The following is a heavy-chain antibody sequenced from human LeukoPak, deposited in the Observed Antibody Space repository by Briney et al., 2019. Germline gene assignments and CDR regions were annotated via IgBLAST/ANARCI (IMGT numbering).Heavy chain of an antibody. J-gene: IGHJ6*03. Sequence: GGSLRLSCAASGFSLSSHWMTWVRQAPGKGLEWVSNINQDGSEKYYIDSVKGGFTISRDNAKSSLYLQMNSLRGDDTAVYYCARDGLAVAVNSYYYYYMDVWGKGTTVTVS. CDR3: ARDGLAVAVNSYYYYYMDV. D-gene: IGHD6-19*01. CDR2: INQDGSEK. CDR1: GFSLSSHW. V-gene: IGHV3-7*01.